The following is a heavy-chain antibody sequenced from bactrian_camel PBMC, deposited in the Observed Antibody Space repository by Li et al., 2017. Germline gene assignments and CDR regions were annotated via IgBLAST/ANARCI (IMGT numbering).Heavy chain of an antibody. V-gene: IGHV3S53*01. CDR3: AAGWSFGVGTLLRRHYNY. D-gene: IGHD3*01. Sequence: VQLVESGGGSVQAGGSLRLSCTVSGAITSYYCMGWFRQAPGKERDWVATIDSPGYTKYADSVKGRFTISKDNAKNMVYLQVNSLKAEDTAMYYCAAGWSFGVGTLLRRHYNYWGQGTQVTVS. CDR2: IDSPGYT. J-gene: IGHJ4*01. CDR1: GAITSYYC.